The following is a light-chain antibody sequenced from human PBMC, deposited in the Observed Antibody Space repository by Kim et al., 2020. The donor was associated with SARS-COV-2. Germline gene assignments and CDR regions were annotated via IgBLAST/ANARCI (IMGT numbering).Light chain of an antibody. CDR2: EDD. CDR1: SGSIASNY. CDR3: QSFDTSNVV. V-gene: IGLV6-57*04. J-gene: IGLJ2*01. Sequence: NFMLTQPHSGSESPGKTVSISCIRSSGSIASNYVQWYQQRPGSVPTTVIYEDDHRPSGVPDRFSGSIDSSSDSATLTISGLQTEDEADYYCQSFDTSNVVFGGGTQLTVL.